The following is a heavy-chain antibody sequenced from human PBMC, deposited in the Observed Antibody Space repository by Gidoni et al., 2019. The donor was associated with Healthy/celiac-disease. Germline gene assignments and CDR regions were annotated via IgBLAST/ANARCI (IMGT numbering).Heavy chain of an antibody. V-gene: IGHV3-11*06. CDR3: ARERLLHQNTAMVKPGDVYYYYYGMDV. CDR2: MSSSSSDT. D-gene: IGHD5-18*01. Sequence: QVQLVESWGGLVKPGGSLVLSCAAPGFTFRAYYMSCIRLPPGKGLEWCYYMSSSSSDTNHADSVKGRFTISRDNDKNSLSLQMNSLRAEDTAVYYCARERLLHQNTAMVKPGDVYYYYYGMDVWGQGTTVTVSS. CDR1: GFTFRAYY. J-gene: IGHJ6*02.